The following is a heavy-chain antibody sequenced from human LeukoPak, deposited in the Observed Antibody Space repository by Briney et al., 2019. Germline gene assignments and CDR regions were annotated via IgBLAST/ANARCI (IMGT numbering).Heavy chain of an antibody. J-gene: IGHJ3*02. CDR3: ARDLDFVDTVMAHHDAFDI. D-gene: IGHD5-18*01. CDR2: ISSSSSTI. Sequence: GGSLRLSCAASGFTFSSYSMNWVRQAPGKGLEWVSYISSSSSTIYYADSVKGRFTISRDNAKNSLYLQMNSLRAEDTAVYYCARDLDFVDTVMAHHDAFDIWGRGTMVTVSS. V-gene: IGHV3-48*01. CDR1: GFTFSSYS.